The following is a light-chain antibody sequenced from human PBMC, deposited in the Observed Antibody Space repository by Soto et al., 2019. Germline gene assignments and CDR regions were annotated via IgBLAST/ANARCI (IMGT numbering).Light chain of an antibody. Sequence: DIQMTQSPSSLSASVGDRVTITCRASQSINSNLNWYQQKPGKPPKVLIYGASSLHAGVPSRFSGSGSGTDFTLTISSLQSEDFATYYCQQSYSSPRTFGQGTKVEIK. J-gene: IGKJ1*01. CDR2: GAS. CDR1: QSINSN. CDR3: QQSYSSPRT. V-gene: IGKV1-39*01.